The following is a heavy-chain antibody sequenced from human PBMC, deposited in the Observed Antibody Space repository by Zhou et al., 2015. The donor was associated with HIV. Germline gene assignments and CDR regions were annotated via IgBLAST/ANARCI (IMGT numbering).Heavy chain of an antibody. Sequence: QLVESGGAVVQPGGSLRLSCAASGFIFKNSGMHWVRQAPGKGLDWVAMVWFDTSHKFYGDSVRGRFTISRDNAQNSLYLQMNSLRADDTAVYYCARGFYHMDVWGKGTTVTVSS. J-gene: IGHJ6*03. V-gene: IGHV3-33*01. CDR1: GFIFKNSG. CDR2: VWFDTSHK. CDR3: ARGFYHMDV.